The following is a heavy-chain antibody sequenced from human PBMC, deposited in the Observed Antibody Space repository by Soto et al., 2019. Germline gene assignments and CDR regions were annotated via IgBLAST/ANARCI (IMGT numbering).Heavy chain of an antibody. D-gene: IGHD3-3*01. J-gene: IGHJ4*02. V-gene: IGHV3-23*01. Sequence: EVQLLESGGGLVQPGGSLRLSCAASGFTFSSYAMSWVRQAPGKGLEWVSAISGSGGSTYYADSAKGRLTISRDNSKNTLYLQMNSLRAEDTAVYYCAKAPIITIFGVPYDYWGQGTLVTVSS. CDR3: AKAPIITIFGVPYDY. CDR1: GFTFSSYA. CDR2: ISGSGGST.